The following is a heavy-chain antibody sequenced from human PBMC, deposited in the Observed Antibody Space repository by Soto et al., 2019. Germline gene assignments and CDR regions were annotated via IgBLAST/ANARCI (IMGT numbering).Heavy chain of an antibody. V-gene: IGHV3-30-3*01. CDR2: ISYDGSNK. D-gene: IGHD3-10*01. CDR1: GLTFSSYA. J-gene: IGHJ5*02. CDR3: ARDRVYYGSGKACWFDP. Sequence: QVQLVESGGGVVQPGRSLRLSCAASGLTFSSYAMHWVRQAPGKGLEWVAVISYDGSNKYYADSVKGRFTISRDNSKNTLYLQMNSLRAEDTAVYYCARDRVYYGSGKACWFDPWGQGTLVTVSS.